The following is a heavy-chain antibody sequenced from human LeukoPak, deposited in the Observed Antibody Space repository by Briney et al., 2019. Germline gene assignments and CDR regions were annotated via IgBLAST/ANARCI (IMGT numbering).Heavy chain of an antibody. CDR1: GGSISSGGYS. D-gene: IGHD3-16*01. Sequence: SQTLSLTCAVSGGSISSGGYSWSWIRQPPGKGLEWIGYIYHSGSTYYNPSLKSRVPISVDRSKNQFSLKLSSVTAADTAVYYCARGYGGMITYFDYWGQGTLVTVSS. V-gene: IGHV4-30-2*01. CDR3: ARGYGGMITYFDY. CDR2: IYHSGST. J-gene: IGHJ4*02.